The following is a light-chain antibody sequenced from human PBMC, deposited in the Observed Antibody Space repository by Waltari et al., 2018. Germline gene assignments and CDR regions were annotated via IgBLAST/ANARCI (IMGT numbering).Light chain of an antibody. CDR1: SGHSSNV. V-gene: IGLV4-69*01. Sequence: QLVLPQSPSASASLGASVKLTCTLSSGHSSNVIAWLQQQPAKGPRYLMKVNSDGSHSKGDEIPDRFSGSSSGTERYLTISSLQSEDEADYYCQTGGHGTWVFGGGTKLTVL. CDR2: VNSDGSH. CDR3: QTGGHGTWV. J-gene: IGLJ3*02.